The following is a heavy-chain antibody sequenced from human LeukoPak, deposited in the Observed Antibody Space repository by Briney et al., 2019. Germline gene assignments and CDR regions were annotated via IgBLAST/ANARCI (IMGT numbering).Heavy chain of an antibody. Sequence: GGSLRLSCSASEFTFSNYWMSWVRQAPGKGLEWVAYIKQDGSEKYYVDSVKGRFIISRDNTKNSLYLQMNSLRAEDTALYYCAKVVSGWSDVGPFDYWGQGTLVTVSS. J-gene: IGHJ4*02. CDR1: EFTFSNYW. CDR2: IKQDGSEK. D-gene: IGHD6-19*01. V-gene: IGHV3-7*03. CDR3: AKVVSGWSDVGPFDY.